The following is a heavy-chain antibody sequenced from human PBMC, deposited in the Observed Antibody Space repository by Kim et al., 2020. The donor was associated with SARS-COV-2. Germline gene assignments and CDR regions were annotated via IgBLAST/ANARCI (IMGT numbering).Heavy chain of an antibody. V-gene: IGHV3-23*03. CDR1: GFTFSSYA. Sequence: GGSLRLSCAASGFTFSSYAMSWVRQAPGKGLEWVSVIYSGGSSTYYADSVKGRFTISRDNSKNTLYLQMNSLRAEDTAVYYCAKELIGITGTGGLDLWGRGTVVTVS. CDR3: AKELIGITGTGGLDL. D-gene: IGHD1-7*01. J-gene: IGHJ2*01. CDR2: IYSGGSST.